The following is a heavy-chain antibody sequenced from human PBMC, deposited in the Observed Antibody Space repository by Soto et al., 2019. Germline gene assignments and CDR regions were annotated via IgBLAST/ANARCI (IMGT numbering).Heavy chain of an antibody. CDR2: ISYDGTNK. CDR3: ARDPKTSGGQHWAFNYFHS. CDR1: GFSFSISP. D-gene: IGHD7-27*01. Sequence: QVQLVESGGGVVQPGRSLRLSCAASGFSFSISPMHWVRQAPGKGPEWVALISYDGTNKFYADSVKGRFTISRDNSKSTLYLQVDSLRPEDAAVYYCARDPKTSGGQHWAFNYFHSWGQRTLVTVSS. V-gene: IGHV3-30-3*01. J-gene: IGHJ4*02.